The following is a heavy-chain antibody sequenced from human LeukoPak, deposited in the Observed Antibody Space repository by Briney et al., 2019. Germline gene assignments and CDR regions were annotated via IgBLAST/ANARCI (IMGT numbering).Heavy chain of an antibody. V-gene: IGHV1-69*01. Sequence: SVKVSCKASGGTFSSYAISWVRQAPGQGLGWMGGIIHIFGTANYAQKFQGRVTITADESTSTAYMELSSLRSEDTAVYYCANTIVVVPAALDAFDIWGQGTMVTVSS. J-gene: IGHJ3*02. CDR2: IIHIFGTA. CDR3: ANTIVVVPAALDAFDI. CDR1: GGTFSSYA. D-gene: IGHD2-2*01.